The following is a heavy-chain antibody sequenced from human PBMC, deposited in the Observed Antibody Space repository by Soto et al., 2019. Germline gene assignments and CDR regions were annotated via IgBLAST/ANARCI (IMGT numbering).Heavy chain of an antibody. CDR2: SIPIFGTA. CDR3: AREGASGSHIGY. V-gene: IGHV1-69*01. D-gene: IGHD3-22*01. Sequence: QVQLVQSGAEVKKPGSSVKVSRKASGGTFSSYAISWVRQAPGQGLEWMGGSIPIFGTANYEQKFQGRVTSTADESTSTAYRELSSLRSEDTAVYYCAREGASGSHIGYWGQGTLVTVSS. J-gene: IGHJ4*02. CDR1: GGTFSSYA.